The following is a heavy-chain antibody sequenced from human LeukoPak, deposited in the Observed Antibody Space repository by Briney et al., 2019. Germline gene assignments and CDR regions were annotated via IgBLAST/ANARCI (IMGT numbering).Heavy chain of an antibody. CDR2: ISSSSSYI. Sequence: GGSLRLSCAASGFTSSSYSMNWVRQAPGKGLEWVSSISSSSSYIYSADSVKGRFTISRDNDKNSLYLQMNSLRAEDAAVYYCARDGDYGDYDAFDIWGQGTMVTVSS. J-gene: IGHJ3*02. CDR3: ARDGDYGDYDAFDI. D-gene: IGHD4-17*01. V-gene: IGHV3-21*01. CDR1: GFTSSSYS.